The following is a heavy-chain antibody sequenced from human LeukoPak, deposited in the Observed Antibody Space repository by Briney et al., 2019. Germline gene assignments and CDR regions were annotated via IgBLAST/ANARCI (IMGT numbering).Heavy chain of an antibody. CDR3: ARGGKQDAFDI. CDR1: GGSISSYY. CDR2: IYYSVST. Sequence: PSETLSLTCTVSGGSISSYYWSWIWQPPGKGLEWIGYIYYSVSTNYNPSRKSRVTISVDTSKNQFSLKLSSVTAADTAVHYCARGGKQDAFDIWGQGTMVTVSS. J-gene: IGHJ3*02. D-gene: IGHD1/OR15-1a*01. V-gene: IGHV4-59*01.